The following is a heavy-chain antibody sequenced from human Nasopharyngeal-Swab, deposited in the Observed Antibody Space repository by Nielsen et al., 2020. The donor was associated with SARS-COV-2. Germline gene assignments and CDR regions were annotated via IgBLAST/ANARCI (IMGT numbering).Heavy chain of an antibody. CDR3: AKERVQRAYSSGWYDYYYGMDV. CDR1: GFAFSTYD. J-gene: IGHJ6*02. CDR2: VSGCGCRT. Sequence: GESLKISCSASGFAFSTYDMSWVRQAPGKGLEWVLNVSGCGCRTYYADSLKGRFTSSRDNSKNTLYLQMNSLRAEDTSVYYCAKERVQRAYSSGWYDYYYGMDVWGQGTTVTVSS. V-gene: IGHV3-23*01. D-gene: IGHD6-19*01.